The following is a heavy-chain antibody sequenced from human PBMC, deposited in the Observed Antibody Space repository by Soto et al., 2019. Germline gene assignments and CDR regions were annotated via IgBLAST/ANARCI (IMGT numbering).Heavy chain of an antibody. CDR1: GFTFDDYA. J-gene: IGHJ3*02. D-gene: IGHD4-17*01. CDR2: ITWNSGSR. Sequence: EVQLVESGGGLVQPGRSLRLSCAASGFTFDDYAMHWVRQAPGKGPVWVSGITWNSGSRGYAESVKGRFTISRDNAQNYLYLQMNSLRTEDTALYYCEKSKGDLEILTTTVTTFWGPFHIWGQGTMVTVSS. CDR3: EKSKGDLEILTTTVTTFWGPFHI. V-gene: IGHV3-9*01.